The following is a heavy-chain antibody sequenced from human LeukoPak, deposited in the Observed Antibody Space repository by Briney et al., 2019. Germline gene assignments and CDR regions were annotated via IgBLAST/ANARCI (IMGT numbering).Heavy chain of an antibody. CDR3: AGGVITSPVDY. D-gene: IGHD3-22*01. CDR2: ISSSGSTI. J-gene: IGHJ4*02. CDR1: GFTFSSYE. Sequence: GGSLRLSCAASGFTFSSYEMNWVRQAPGKGLEWASYISSSGSTIYYADSVKGRFTISRDNAKNSLYLQMNSLRAEDTAVYYCAGGVITSPVDYWGQGTLVTVSS. V-gene: IGHV3-48*03.